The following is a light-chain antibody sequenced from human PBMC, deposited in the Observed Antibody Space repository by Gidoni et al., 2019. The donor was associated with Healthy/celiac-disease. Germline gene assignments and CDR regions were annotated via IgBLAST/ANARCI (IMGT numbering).Light chain of an antibody. CDR2: DAS. CDR1: QCVSSY. Sequence: EIVLTQSPATLSLSPGERATLSCRASQCVSSYLAWYQQQPGQAPRLLIYDASNRATGIPAKFSGSGSGTDFTLTISSLEPEDFAVYYCQQRSNWPPWTFXXXTKVEIK. J-gene: IGKJ1*01. CDR3: QQRSNWPPWT. V-gene: IGKV3-11*01.